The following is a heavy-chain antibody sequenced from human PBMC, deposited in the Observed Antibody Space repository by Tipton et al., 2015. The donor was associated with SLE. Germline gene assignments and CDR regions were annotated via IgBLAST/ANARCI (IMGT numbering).Heavy chain of an antibody. D-gene: IGHD3-3*01. J-gene: IGHJ3*01. CDR2: VSSSGDKT. V-gene: IGHV3-23*01. CDR3: AKDSPPAGLTILPCDAFHL. CDR1: GFNFYNYD. Sequence: SLRLSCAASGFNFYNYDMNWVRQAPGKGLEWVSAVSSSGDKTYYADSVKGRFTISRDNSKNTLYLQMNSLSADDTAVYYCAKDSPPAGLTILPCDAFHLWGQGTIITVSS.